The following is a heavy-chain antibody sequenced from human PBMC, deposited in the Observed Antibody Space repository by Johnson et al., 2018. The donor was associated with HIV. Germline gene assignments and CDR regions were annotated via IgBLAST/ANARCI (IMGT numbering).Heavy chain of an antibody. D-gene: IGHD1-26*01. CDR1: VFNFNTYG. J-gene: IGHJ3*02. CDR2: ISYDGSNK. Sequence: QVLLVESGGGVVQPGRSQRLSCVASVFNFNTYGMDWVRQAPGTGLEWVAVISYDGSNKYYADSVKGRFTISRDNSKNTLYLQMNSLRAEDTAVYYCARDGGSTRGDAFDIWGQGTMVTVSS. CDR3: ARDGGSTRGDAFDI. V-gene: IGHV3-30*03.